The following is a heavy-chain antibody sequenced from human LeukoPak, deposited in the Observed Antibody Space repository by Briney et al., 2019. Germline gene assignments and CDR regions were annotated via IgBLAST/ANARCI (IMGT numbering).Heavy chain of an antibody. Sequence: QPGGSLRLSCAASGFTFDDYAMHWVRQAPGKGLEWVSGISWNSDKIGYADSVKGRFTISRDNAKNSLYLQMNSLRAEDTAVYYCARDGYSGYDFDLGYDYWGQGTLVTVSS. V-gene: IGHV3-9*01. J-gene: IGHJ4*02. CDR2: ISWNSDKI. CDR3: ARDGYSGYDFDLGYDY. D-gene: IGHD5-12*01. CDR1: GFTFDDYA.